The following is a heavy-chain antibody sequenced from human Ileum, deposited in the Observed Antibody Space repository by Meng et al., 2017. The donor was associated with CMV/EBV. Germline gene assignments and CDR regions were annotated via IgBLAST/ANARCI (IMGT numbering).Heavy chain of an antibody. CDR1: GFIFSAYT. J-gene: IGHJ4*02. CDR2: MKEDGSEI. Sequence: LSLTCAASGFIFSAYTMSWVRQAPGKGLEWVARMKEDGSEIYYVDSVKGRFTISRDNAKKSLYLQMNSLRAEDTAVYYCAKGGSSRFESWGQGTLVTVSS. V-gene: IGHV3-7*01. CDR3: AKGGSSRFES. D-gene: IGHD6-19*01.